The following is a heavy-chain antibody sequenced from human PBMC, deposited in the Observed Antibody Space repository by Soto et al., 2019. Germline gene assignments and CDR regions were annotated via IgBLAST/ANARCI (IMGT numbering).Heavy chain of an antibody. J-gene: IGHJ4*02. CDR1: GGSFSGYY. D-gene: IGHD2-21*02. V-gene: IGHV4-34*01. CDR2: INHSGST. CDR3: ARRPRHAYCGGDCYSAPDY. Sequence: SETLSLTCAVYGGSFSGYYWSWIRQPPGKGLEWIGEINHSGSTNYNPSLKSRVTISVDTSKNQFSLKLSSVTAADTAVYYCARRPRHAYCGGDCYSAPDYWGQGTLVTVSS.